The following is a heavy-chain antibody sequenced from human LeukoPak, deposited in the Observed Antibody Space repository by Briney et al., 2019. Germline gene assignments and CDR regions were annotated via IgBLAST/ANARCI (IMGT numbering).Heavy chain of an antibody. J-gene: IGHJ6*02. CDR3: ARRPVVVVPAAIARYYYYGMDV. Sequence: PGGSLRLSCAASGFTFSDYYMSWIRQAPGKGLEWVSYISSSSSYTNYADSVKGRFTISRGNAKNSLYLQMNSLRAEDTAVYYCARRPVVVVPAAIARYYYYGMDVWGQGTTVTVSS. CDR2: ISSSSSYT. D-gene: IGHD2-2*01. CDR1: GFTFSDYY. V-gene: IGHV3-11*06.